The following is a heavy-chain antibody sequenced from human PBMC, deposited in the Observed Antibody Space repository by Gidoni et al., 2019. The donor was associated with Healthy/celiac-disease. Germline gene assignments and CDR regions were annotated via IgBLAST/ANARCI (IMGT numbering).Heavy chain of an antibody. Sequence: EVQLVESGGGLVQPGRSLRRSCTASGFTLGDYAMSWVRQAPGKGLEWVGFIRSKAYGGTTEYAASVKGRFTISRDDSKSIAYLQMNSLKTEDTAVYYCTRGWNYGYGMDVWGQGTTVTVSS. CDR1: GFTLGDYA. D-gene: IGHD1-7*01. V-gene: IGHV3-49*04. CDR3: TRGWNYGYGMDV. J-gene: IGHJ6*02. CDR2: IRSKAYGGTT.